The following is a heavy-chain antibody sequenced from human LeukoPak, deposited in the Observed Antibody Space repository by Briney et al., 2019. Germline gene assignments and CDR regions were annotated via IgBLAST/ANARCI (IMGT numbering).Heavy chain of an antibody. J-gene: IGHJ5*02. Sequence: PTGGSLRLSCAASGLTFSSYEMNWVRQAPGKGLEWVSYISSSSSTMYYADSVKGRFTISRDNAKNSLYVQMNSLRDEDTAVYYCARDGYSSGWFVGWGQGTLVTVST. D-gene: IGHD6-19*01. V-gene: IGHV3-48*02. CDR2: ISSSSSTM. CDR3: ARDGYSSGWFVG. CDR1: GLTFSSYE.